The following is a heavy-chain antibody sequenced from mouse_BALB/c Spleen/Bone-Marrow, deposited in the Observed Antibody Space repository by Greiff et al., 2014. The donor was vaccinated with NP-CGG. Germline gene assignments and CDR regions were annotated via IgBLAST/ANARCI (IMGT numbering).Heavy chain of an antibody. V-gene: IGHV2-2*02. Sequence: QVQLQQPGPGLVQPSQSLSITCTVSGFSLTTYGVHWVRQSPGKGLEWLGVIWSGGSTDYNAAFISRLSISKDNSKSQVFIKMNSLQANDTAIYYCARNHRGYYFDYWGQGTTLTVSS. CDR3: ARNHRGYYFDY. CDR2: IWSGGST. J-gene: IGHJ2*01. CDR1: GFSLTTYG. D-gene: IGHD3-1*01.